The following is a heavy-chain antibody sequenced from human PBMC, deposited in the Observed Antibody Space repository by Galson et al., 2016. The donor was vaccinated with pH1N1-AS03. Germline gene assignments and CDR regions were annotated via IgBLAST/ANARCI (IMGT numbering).Heavy chain of an antibody. CDR2: IYYSGST. CDR3: ARDLGELLGWFDP. CDR1: GGSISNYY. V-gene: IGHV4-59*01. D-gene: IGHD1-26*01. J-gene: IGHJ5*02. Sequence: ETLSLTCTVSGGSISNYYWTWIRQPPGKGLEWIGYIYYSGSTNYNPSLKSRVTISVDTSKNQFSLKLGSVTAAGTAVYYCARDLGELLGWFDPWGQGTLVTVSS.